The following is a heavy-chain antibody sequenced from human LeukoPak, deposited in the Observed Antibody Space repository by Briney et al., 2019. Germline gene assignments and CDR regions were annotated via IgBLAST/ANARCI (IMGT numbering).Heavy chain of an antibody. D-gene: IGHD1-26*01. J-gene: IGHJ4*02. CDR1: GFIFSTYW. Sequence: GGSLRLSCAASGFIFSTYWMTWVRQAPGKGLEWAANIKQDGSVKYCVDSVKGRFTISRDNAKNSLYLQMNSLRAEDTAVYYCVRHPSARFDYWGQGTLVTVSS. CDR3: VRHPSARFDY. V-gene: IGHV3-7*04. CDR2: IKQDGSVK.